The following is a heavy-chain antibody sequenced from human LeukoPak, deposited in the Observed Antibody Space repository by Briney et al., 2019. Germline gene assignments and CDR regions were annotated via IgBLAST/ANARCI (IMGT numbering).Heavy chain of an antibody. J-gene: IGHJ4*02. Sequence: ASVKVSCKASGGTFSSYAISWVRQAPGQGLEWMGRIIPILGIANYAQKFQGRVTITADKSTSTAYMEQSSLRSEDTAVYYCASGYSYCDYWGQGTLVTVSS. CDR3: ASGYSYCDY. CDR1: GGTFSSYA. V-gene: IGHV1-69*04. D-gene: IGHD5-18*01. CDR2: IIPILGIA.